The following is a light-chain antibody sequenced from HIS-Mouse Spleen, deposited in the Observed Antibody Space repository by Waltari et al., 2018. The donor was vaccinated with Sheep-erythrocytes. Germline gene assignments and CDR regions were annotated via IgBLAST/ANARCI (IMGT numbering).Light chain of an antibody. CDR1: SSDVGGYTY. J-gene: IGLJ3*02. CDR2: EVS. CDR3: SSYAGSNNWV. V-gene: IGLV2-8*01. Sequence: QSSLTQPPSASGSPGQSVTISCTGTSSDVGGYTYVSWYHQHPGKAPNLMIFEVSKRPSGVPDRFSGSKSGNTASLTVSGLQAEDEADYYCSSYAGSNNWVFGGGTKLTVL.